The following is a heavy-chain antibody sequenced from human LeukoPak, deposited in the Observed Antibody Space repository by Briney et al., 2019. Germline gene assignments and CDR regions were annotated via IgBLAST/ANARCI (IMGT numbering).Heavy chain of an antibody. CDR3: ARERYGDYEIDY. D-gene: IGHD4-17*01. Sequence: GGSLRLSCAASGFTFSSYSMNWVRQAPGKGLEWVSYISSSGDAIYYADSVKGRFTISRDNGKNSLSLQMNSLRAEDTAVYYCARERYGDYEIDYWGQGTLVTVSS. V-gene: IGHV3-48*01. CDR1: GFTFSSYS. J-gene: IGHJ4*02. CDR2: ISSSGDAI.